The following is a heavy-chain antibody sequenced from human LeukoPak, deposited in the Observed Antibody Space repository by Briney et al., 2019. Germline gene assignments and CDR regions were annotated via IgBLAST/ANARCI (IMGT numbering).Heavy chain of an antibody. Sequence: GGSLRLSCAASGFIFSNYGMHWVRQAPGKGLEWVAVIWYDGSNKYYADSVKGRFTISRDNSKNTLYLQMSSLRAEDTAVYYCARDLAMYYYDSTGCLDYWGQGSLPTVPS. CDR2: IWYDGSNK. V-gene: IGHV3-33*01. CDR3: ARDLAMYYYDSTGCLDY. J-gene: IGHJ4*02. CDR1: GFIFSNYG. D-gene: IGHD3-22*01.